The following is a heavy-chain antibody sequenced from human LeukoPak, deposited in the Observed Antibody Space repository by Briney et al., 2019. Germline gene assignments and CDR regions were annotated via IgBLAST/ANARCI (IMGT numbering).Heavy chain of an antibody. CDR1: GYTFTAYY. CDR2: INPRGGTT. D-gene: IGHD3-22*01. J-gene: IGHJ4*02. V-gene: IGHV1-46*01. Sequence: ASVKVSCKASGYTFTAYYMHWVRQAPGQGLEWMGIINPRGGTTSYAQQFQGRVTMTRDTPTSTVSMELSILRSEDTAVYYCARGGGGGNGYYYYWGQGTLVTVSS. CDR3: ARGGGGGNGYYYY.